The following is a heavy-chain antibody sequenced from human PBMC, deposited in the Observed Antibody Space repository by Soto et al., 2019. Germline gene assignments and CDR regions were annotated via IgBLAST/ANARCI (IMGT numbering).Heavy chain of an antibody. V-gene: IGHV5-51*01. CDR2: IYPGDHET. D-gene: IGHD6-13*01. Sequence: WVRQLPGKGLEWMGIIYPGDHETRYSPSFHGKVTISADKSINTAYLQWNSLEASDTAFYFCARSPRSSPYFDYWGQGALDTVNS. J-gene: IGHJ4*02. CDR3: ARSPRSSPYFDY.